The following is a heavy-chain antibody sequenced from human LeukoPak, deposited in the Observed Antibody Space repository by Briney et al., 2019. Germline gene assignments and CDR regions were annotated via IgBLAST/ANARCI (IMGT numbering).Heavy chain of an antibody. V-gene: IGHV3-9*01. Sequence: QPGRSLRLSCAASGFTFDNYAMHWVRQAPGKGLEWVSYISWNSGLKGYADSVKGRFTISRDNAKNSLVLQMNSLTTEDTALYYCAKLGGSFDIWGQGTMVVVSS. CDR2: ISWNSGLK. J-gene: IGHJ3*02. CDR1: GFTFDNYA. CDR3: AKLGGSFDI. D-gene: IGHD3-16*01.